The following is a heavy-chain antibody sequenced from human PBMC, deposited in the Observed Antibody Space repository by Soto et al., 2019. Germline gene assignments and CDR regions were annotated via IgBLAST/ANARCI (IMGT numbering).Heavy chain of an antibody. CDR2: TIPILDVA. D-gene: IGHD5-12*01. J-gene: IGHJ4*02. CDR3: GRDSPIGSTYSGYDAIDS. Sequence: QVQLVQSGAEVKKPGSSVKVSCKASGGTFSTSTFTWVRQAPGQGLEWMGRTIPILDVADYAQDFQGRVTITADKSTSTAYMVLTRLTSKDTAVYYCGRDSPIGSTYSGYDAIDSWGQGTLVTVSS. V-gene: IGHV1-69*08. CDR1: GGTFSTST.